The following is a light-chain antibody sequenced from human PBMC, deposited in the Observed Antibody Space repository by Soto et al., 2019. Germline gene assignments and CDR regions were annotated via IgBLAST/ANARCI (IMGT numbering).Light chain of an antibody. CDR1: LSVNTNY. Sequence: EIVLTQSPGTLSLSPGERATLFCRASLSVNTNYLAWYQQKSGQAPRLLIYGASSSATGIPDRFSGSVSGKDLTLTISTLEPEDCAAYFCQLYGSSPIPFGQGTRLEI. CDR2: GAS. CDR3: QLYGSSPIP. V-gene: IGKV3-20*01. J-gene: IGKJ5*01.